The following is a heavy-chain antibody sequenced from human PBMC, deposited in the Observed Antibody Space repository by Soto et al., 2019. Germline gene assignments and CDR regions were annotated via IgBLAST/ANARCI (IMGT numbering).Heavy chain of an antibody. Sequence: QVQLQESGPGLVKPSQTLSLTCTVSGGSISSGGYYWSWIRQHQGKGLERIGYIYYSGSTYYNPSLKSRVTRSVDTSKNQFSLKLSSVTAADTAVYYCAGGGGYHGTWGYFDYWGQGTLVTVSS. D-gene: IGHD5-12*01. V-gene: IGHV4-31*03. CDR1: GGSISSGGYY. CDR3: AGGGGYHGTWGYFDY. CDR2: IYYSGST. J-gene: IGHJ4*02.